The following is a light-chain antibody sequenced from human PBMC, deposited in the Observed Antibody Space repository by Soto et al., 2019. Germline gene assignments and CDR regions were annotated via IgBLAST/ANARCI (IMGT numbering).Light chain of an antibody. V-gene: IGKV3-20*01. CDR1: QSVASSH. CDR2: GAS. Sequence: EIVLTQSPGTLSLSPGERATLSCRASQSVASSHLAWYQQKPGQAPRVLIYGASKRATGIPDRFSGSGSGTDFSLTISRLEPEDFAVYYCHQYDNAPQTYGQGTKVDIK. CDR3: HQYDNAPQT. J-gene: IGKJ2*01.